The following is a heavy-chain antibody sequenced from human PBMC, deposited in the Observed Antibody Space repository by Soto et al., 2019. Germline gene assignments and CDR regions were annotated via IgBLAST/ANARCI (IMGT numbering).Heavy chain of an antibody. V-gene: IGHV4-39*01. D-gene: IGHD3-3*01. CDR3: ASSGVLRFLEWLSGPFDY. CDR1: GGSISSSSYY. Sequence: QLQLQESGPGLVKPSETLSLTCTVSGGSISSSSYYWGWIRQPPGKGLEWIGSIYYSGSTYYNPSLKSRVTISVETSKNQFSLKLSSVTAADTAVYYCASSGVLRFLEWLSGPFDYWGQGTLVTVSS. CDR2: IYYSGST. J-gene: IGHJ4*02.